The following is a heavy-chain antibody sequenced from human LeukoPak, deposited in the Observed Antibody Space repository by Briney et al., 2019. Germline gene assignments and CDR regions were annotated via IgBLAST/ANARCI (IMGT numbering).Heavy chain of an antibody. CDR1: GYSFPNYW. Sequence: GESLKISCKGSGYSFPNYWIGWVRQMPGKGLEWIGIVYPATSDTTYSPSFQGQVAISADKSISTAYLQWSSLKASDTAMYYCASLVYDFWSGYYGYWGQGTLVTVSS. V-gene: IGHV5-51*01. CDR2: VYPATSDT. D-gene: IGHD3-3*01. CDR3: ASLVYDFWSGYYGY. J-gene: IGHJ4*02.